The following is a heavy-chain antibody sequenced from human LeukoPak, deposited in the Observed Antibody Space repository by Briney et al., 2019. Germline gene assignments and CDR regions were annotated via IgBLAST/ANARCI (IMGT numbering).Heavy chain of an antibody. V-gene: IGHV3-30*04. D-gene: IGHD5-12*01. CDR3: AKDLVATPVQGIYDFGY. Sequence: PGRSLRLSCAASGFTFSSYAMHWVRQAPGKGLEWVAVISYDGSNKYYADSVKGRFTISRDNSKNTLYLQMNSLSVDDTAVYYCAKDLVATPVQGIYDFGYGGQGTLATVSS. CDR1: GFTFSSYA. CDR2: ISYDGSNK. J-gene: IGHJ4*02.